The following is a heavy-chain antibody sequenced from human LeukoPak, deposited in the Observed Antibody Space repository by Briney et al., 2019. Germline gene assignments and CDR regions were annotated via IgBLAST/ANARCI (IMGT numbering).Heavy chain of an antibody. CDR2: ICSGGST. CDR1: GFTVSSNY. Sequence: GGSLRLSCAASGFTVSSNYMSWVRQAPGKGLEWVSVICSGGSTYYADSVKGRFTISRDNSKNTLYLQMNSLRAEDTAVYYCARDRDGDAYFDYWGQGTLVTVSS. V-gene: IGHV3-53*01. D-gene: IGHD7-27*01. J-gene: IGHJ4*02. CDR3: ARDRDGDAYFDY.